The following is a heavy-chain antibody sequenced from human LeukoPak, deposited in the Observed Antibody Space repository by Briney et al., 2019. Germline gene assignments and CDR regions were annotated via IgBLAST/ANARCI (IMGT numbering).Heavy chain of an antibody. Sequence: ASVKVSCKASGYTFINYDITWVRQAPGQGLEWMGIINPSGGSTSYAQKFQGRVTMTRDTSTSTVYMELSSLRSEDTAVYYCARDLRVETNYYDSSGFGYWGQGTLVTVSS. D-gene: IGHD3-22*01. CDR3: ARDLRVETNYYDSSGFGY. J-gene: IGHJ4*02. CDR2: INPSGGST. V-gene: IGHV1-46*01. CDR1: GYTFINYD.